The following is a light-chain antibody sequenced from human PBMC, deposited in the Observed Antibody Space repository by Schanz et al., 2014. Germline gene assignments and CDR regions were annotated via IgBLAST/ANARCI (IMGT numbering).Light chain of an antibody. V-gene: IGKV1-5*01. CDR1: QSISSW. J-gene: IGKJ2*01. CDR2: DAS. Sequence: DIQMTQSPSTLSASVGDRVTLTCRASQSISSWLAWYQQKPGKAPKLLIYDASSLESGVPSRFSGSGSGTEFTLTISSLQPDDFATYYCQQSISYPYTFGQGTKLEIK. CDR3: QQSISYPYT.